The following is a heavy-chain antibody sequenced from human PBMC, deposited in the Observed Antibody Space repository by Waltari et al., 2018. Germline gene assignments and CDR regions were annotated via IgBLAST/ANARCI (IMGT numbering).Heavy chain of an antibody. V-gene: IGHV4-59*11. CDR3: ARDMITFGGVIVIGY. D-gene: IGHD3-16*02. J-gene: IGHJ4*02. CDR2: IYYSGST. Sequence: QVQLQESGPGLVKPSETLSLTCTVSGGSISSHYWSWLRQPPGKGLEWIGYIYYSGSTNYNPSLKSRVTISVDTSKNQFSLKLSSVTAADTAVYYCARDMITFGGVIVIGYWGQGTLVTVSS. CDR1: GGSISSHY.